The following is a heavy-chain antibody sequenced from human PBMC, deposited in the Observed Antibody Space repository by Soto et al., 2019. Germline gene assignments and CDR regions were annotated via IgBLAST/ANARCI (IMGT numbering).Heavy chain of an antibody. V-gene: IGHV1-18*01. CDR2: ISAYNGNT. J-gene: IGHJ2*01. CDR3: ARAALIAAAGYWYFDL. D-gene: IGHD6-13*01. CDR1: GYTFTSYG. Sequence: ASVKVCCKASGYTFTSYGISFVRQATGHGLEWMGWISAYNGNTNYAQKLQGRVTMTTDTSTSTAYMELRSLRSDDTAVYYCARAALIAAAGYWYFDLWGRGTLVTVSS.